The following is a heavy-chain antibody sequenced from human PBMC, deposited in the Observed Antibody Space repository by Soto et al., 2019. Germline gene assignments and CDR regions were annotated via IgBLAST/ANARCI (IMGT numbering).Heavy chain of an antibody. V-gene: IGHV1-8*01. D-gene: IGHD3-9*01. CDR2: MNPNSGNT. Sequence: GASVKVSCKASGYTFTSYDINWVRQATGQGLEWMGWMNPNSGNTGYAQKFQGRVTMTRNTSISTAYMELSSLRSEDTAVYYCAITNYDILTGYYHLDYWGQGTLVTVSS. CDR1: GYTFTSYD. J-gene: IGHJ4*02. CDR3: AITNYDILTGYYHLDY.